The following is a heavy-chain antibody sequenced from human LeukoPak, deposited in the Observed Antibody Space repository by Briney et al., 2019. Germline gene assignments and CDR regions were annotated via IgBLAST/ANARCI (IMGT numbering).Heavy chain of an antibody. Sequence: SETLSLTCTVSGGSISRYYWSWIRQPPGKGLEWIGEINHSGSTNYNPSLKSRVTISVDTSKNQFSLKLSSVTAADTAVYYCARIAAAFIRYYMDVWGKGTTVTVSS. CDR1: GGSISRYY. V-gene: IGHV4-34*01. D-gene: IGHD6-13*01. CDR3: ARIAAAFIRYYMDV. J-gene: IGHJ6*03. CDR2: INHSGST.